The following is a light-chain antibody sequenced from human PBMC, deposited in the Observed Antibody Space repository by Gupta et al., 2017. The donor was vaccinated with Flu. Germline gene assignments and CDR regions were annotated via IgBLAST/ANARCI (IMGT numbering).Light chain of an antibody. CDR2: LGS. CDR3: MQALQTPVG. J-gene: IGKJ2*03. Sequence: DVVRTQSPLSLPVTPGEPASISCRSSQSRLHSNGYSFLDWYLQKPGQSPQLLIYLGSNRASGVPDRFSGSGSGTDFTLKISRVEAEDVGVYYCMQALQTPVGFGQGTKLEIK. CDR1: QSRLHSNGYSF. V-gene: IGKV2-28*01.